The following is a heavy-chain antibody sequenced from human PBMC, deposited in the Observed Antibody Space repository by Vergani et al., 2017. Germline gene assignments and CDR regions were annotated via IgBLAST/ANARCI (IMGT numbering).Heavy chain of an antibody. CDR1: GGSISSGGYY. CDR2: IDYSGST. D-gene: IGHD3-16*01. V-gene: IGHV4-31*03. J-gene: IGHJ4*02. Sequence: QVPLQESGPGLVKPSQTLYITCTVSGGSISSGGYYWSWIRQHPGKGLEWIGYIDYSGSTYYNPSRKSRVTISVDTSKNQFSQKLSSVTAADTAVYYCARALLRGIDYWGQGTLVTVSS. CDR3: ARALLRGIDY.